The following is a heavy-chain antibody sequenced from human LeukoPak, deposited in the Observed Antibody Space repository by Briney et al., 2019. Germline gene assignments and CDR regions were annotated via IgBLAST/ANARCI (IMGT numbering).Heavy chain of an antibody. Sequence: GGSLRLSCAASGFTFSSYAMSWVRQAPGKGLEWVAVIQNDASTRNYVDSVKGRFTISRDNSENTVFLQMDSLRVEDTAVYYCARELSQIVWGGLDYGGQGTLVSVSS. V-gene: IGHV3-30*03. J-gene: IGHJ4*02. D-gene: IGHD2-21*01. CDR2: IQNDASTR. CDR1: GFTFSSYA. CDR3: ARELSQIVWGGLDY.